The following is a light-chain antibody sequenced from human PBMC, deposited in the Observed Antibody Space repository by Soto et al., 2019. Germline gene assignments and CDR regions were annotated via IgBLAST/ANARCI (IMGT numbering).Light chain of an antibody. CDR1: QSVSSN. CDR3: QQYSNWPPWT. J-gene: IGKJ1*01. CDR2: GAS. V-gene: IGKV3-15*01. Sequence: EIVMTQSPATLSVSPGERATLSCRASQSVSSNLAWYQQKPGQAPRLLIYGASTRATGIPARFSDSGSGTDFTLTISSLQSEDFAVYYCQQYSNWPPWTFGQGTKVDIK.